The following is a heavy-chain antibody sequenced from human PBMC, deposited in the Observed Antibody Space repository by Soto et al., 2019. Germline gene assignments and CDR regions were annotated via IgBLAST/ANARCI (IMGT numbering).Heavy chain of an antibody. Sequence: QVQLQESGPGLVKPSETLSLTCTVSGGSISSYYWSWIRQPPGKGLEWIGYIYYSGSTNYNPSLKSRVTISVDTSKNQFSLKLSSVTAADTAVYYCARVEPQIAAAGTWGQGTLVTVSS. V-gene: IGHV4-59*01. CDR3: ARVEPQIAAAGT. CDR1: GGSISSYY. D-gene: IGHD6-13*01. J-gene: IGHJ4*02. CDR2: IYYSGST.